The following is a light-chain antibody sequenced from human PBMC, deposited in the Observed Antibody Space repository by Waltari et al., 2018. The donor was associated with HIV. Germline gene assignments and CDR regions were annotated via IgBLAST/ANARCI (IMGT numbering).Light chain of an antibody. CDR3: QSYDSSLRGHV. CDR1: SSNIGAGFD. CDR2: GTS. V-gene: IGLV1-40*01. Sequence: QSVLTQPPSVSGAPGQRITISCTGSSSNIGAGFDVHWYQQLPGKAPKVLIDGTSNRPSGVPNLFSGSQSGTSASRAITGLQADDEGDYYCQSYDSSLRGHVFGSGTRVTVL. J-gene: IGLJ1*01.